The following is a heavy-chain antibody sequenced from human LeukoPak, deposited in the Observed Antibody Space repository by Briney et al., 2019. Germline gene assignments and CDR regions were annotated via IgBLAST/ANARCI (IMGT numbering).Heavy chain of an antibody. CDR1: GFTFSIYG. V-gene: IGHV3-30*18. D-gene: IGHD3-16*01. CDR3: AKDYVWGSYPRADY. J-gene: IGHJ4*02. CDR2: ISYDGSNK. Sequence: QSGGSLRLSCAASGFTFSIYGMHWVRQAPGKGLEWVAVISYDGSNKYYADSVKGRFTISRDNSKNTLYLQMNSLRAEDTAVYYCAKDYVWGSYPRADYWGQGTLVTVSS.